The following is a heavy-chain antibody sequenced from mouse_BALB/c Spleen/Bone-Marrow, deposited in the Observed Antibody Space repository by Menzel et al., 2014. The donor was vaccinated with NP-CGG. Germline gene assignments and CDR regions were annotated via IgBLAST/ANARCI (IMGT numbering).Heavy chain of an antibody. J-gene: IGHJ4*01. Sequence: VQLQQSGAELVKPGAPVKLSCKASGYTFTSYWMNWVKQRPGRGLEWIGRIDPSDSETHYNQKLKDKATLTVDKSSSTAYIQLSSLTSEDSAVYYCARALGDGYYYARDYWGQGTSVTGSS. V-gene: IGHV1-69*02. CDR3: ARALGDGYYYARDY. CDR1: GYTFTSYW. D-gene: IGHD2-3*01. CDR2: IDPSDSET.